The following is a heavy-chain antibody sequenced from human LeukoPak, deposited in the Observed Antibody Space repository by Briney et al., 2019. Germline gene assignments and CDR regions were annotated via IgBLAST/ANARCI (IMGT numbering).Heavy chain of an antibody. D-gene: IGHD3-22*01. Sequence: GESLQISCKGSGYSFTSYWIGWVRQMPGKGLEWMGIIYPGDSDTRYSPSFQGQVTISADKSISTAYLQWSSLKASDTAMYYCARVVPYYYDSSGYRYDYWGQGTLVTVSS. CDR1: GYSFTSYW. CDR3: ARVVPYYYDSSGYRYDY. CDR2: IYPGDSDT. J-gene: IGHJ4*02. V-gene: IGHV5-51*01.